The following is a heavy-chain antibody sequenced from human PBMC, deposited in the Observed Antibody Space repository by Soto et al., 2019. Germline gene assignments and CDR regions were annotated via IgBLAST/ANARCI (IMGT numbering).Heavy chain of an antibody. D-gene: IGHD3-10*01. CDR3: AADRFSPRGVTMVRGVPGYFDL. J-gene: IGHJ2*01. CDR1: GFTFTSSA. V-gene: IGHV1-58*02. CDR2: IVVGSGNT. Sequence: QMRLVQSGPEAKKPGTSVKVSCKASGFTFTSSAMQWVRQARGQRLVWIGWIVVGSGNTNYAQKFQERVTITRDMSTSTAYMELSSLRSEDTAVYYCAADRFSPRGVTMVRGVPGYFDLWGRGTLVTVSS.